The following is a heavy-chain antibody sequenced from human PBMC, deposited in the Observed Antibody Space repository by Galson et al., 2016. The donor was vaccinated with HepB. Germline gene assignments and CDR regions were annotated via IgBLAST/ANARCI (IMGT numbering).Heavy chain of an antibody. D-gene: IGHD3-16*01. Sequence: SLRLSCAASGFTFKNFAIHWVRQAPGKGLEWVSIISYDGVNTDYAHSVKGRFTLSRDNSKSTLYLQMNSLTLEDTATYFCVRAREGDFDLWGQGTLVTVSS. CDR1: GFTFKNFA. J-gene: IGHJ4*02. CDR2: ISYDGVNT. CDR3: VRAREGDFDL. V-gene: IGHV3-30-3*01.